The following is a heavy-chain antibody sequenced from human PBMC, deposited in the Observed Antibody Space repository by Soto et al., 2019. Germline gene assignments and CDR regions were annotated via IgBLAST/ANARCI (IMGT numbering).Heavy chain of an antibody. Sequence: ASVKVSCKASGYTFTGYYMHWVRQAPGQGLEWMGWINPNSGGTNYAQKFQGRVTMTRDTSISTAYMELSRLRSDDTAVYYCARPYYDILTGPIPLDVSGQGTKVTVYS. CDR3: ARPYYDILTGPIPLDV. CDR1: GYTFTGYY. CDR2: INPNSGGT. D-gene: IGHD3-9*01. J-gene: IGHJ6*02. V-gene: IGHV1-2*02.